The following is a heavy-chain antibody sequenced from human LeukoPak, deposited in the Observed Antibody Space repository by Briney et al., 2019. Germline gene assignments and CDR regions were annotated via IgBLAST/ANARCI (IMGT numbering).Heavy chain of an antibody. CDR1: GFTFSSYW. Sequence: PGGSLRLSCAASGFTFSSYWMSWVRQAPGKGLEWVAHIKQDGSEKYYVDSVKGRFTISRDNAKNSLYLQMNSLRVEDTAIYYCARGGGGLRYLFDPWGQGTLVTVSS. CDR2: IKQDGSEK. CDR3: ARGGGGLRYLFDP. D-gene: IGHD5-12*01. J-gene: IGHJ5*02. V-gene: IGHV3-7*01.